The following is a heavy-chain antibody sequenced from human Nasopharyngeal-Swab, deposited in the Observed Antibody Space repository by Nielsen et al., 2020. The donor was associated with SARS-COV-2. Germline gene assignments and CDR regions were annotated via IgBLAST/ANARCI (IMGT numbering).Heavy chain of an antibody. CDR2: IYCSGST. CDR3: ARALGCSSTSCYAAWFDP. J-gene: IGHJ5*02. Sequence: WIRQPPGKGLEWIGYIYCSGSTYYNPSLKSRVTISVDTSKNQFSLKLSSVTAADTAVYYCARALGCSSTSCYAAWFDPWGQGTLVTVSS. V-gene: IGHV4-31*02. D-gene: IGHD2-2*01.